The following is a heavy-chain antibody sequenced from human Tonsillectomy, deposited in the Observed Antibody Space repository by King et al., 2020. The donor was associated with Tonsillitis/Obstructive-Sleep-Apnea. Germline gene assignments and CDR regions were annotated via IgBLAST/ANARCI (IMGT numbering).Heavy chain of an antibody. CDR3: ARGTYDFWSDYYDI. CDR2: ISYDGSNK. CDR1: GFTFGSYA. J-gene: IGHJ4*02. Sequence: VQLVESGGGVVQPGRSLRLSCAASGFTFGSYAMHWVRQAPGKGLEWVAVISYDGSNKYYADSVKGRFTISRDNSKNTLYLQMNSLRAEDTAVYYCARGTYDFWSDYYDIWGQGTLVTVSS. D-gene: IGHD3-3*01. V-gene: IGHV3-30*01.